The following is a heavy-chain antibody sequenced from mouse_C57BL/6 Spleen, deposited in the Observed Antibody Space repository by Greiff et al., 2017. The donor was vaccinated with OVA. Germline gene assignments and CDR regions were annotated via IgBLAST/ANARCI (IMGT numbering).Heavy chain of an antibody. CDR2: IRSKSNNYAT. V-gene: IGHV10-1*01. J-gene: IGHJ2*01. CDR1: GFSFNTYA. Sequence: EVKLVESGGGLVQPKGSLKLSCAASGFSFNTYAMNWVRQAPGKGLEWVARIRSKSNNYATYYADSVKDRFTISRDDSESMLYLQMNNLKAEATAMYYCVRGAVVDYWGQGTTLTVSS. CDR3: VRGAVVDY. D-gene: IGHD1-1*01.